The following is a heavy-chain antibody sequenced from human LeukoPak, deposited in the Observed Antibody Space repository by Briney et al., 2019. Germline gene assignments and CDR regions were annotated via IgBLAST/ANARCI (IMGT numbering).Heavy chain of an antibody. J-gene: IGHJ4*02. CDR3: ARAPDYYDSSGLDY. Sequence: SQTLPLTCTVSGGSISSGSYYWSWIRQPAGKGLEWIGRIYTSGSTNYNPSLKSRVTISVDTSKNQFSLKLSSVTAADTAVYYCARAPDYYDSSGLDYWGQGTLVTVSS. CDR1: GGSISSGSYY. V-gene: IGHV4-61*02. CDR2: IYTSGST. D-gene: IGHD3-22*01.